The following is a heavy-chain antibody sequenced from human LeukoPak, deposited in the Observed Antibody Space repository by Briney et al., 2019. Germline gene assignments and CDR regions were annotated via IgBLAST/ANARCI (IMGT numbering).Heavy chain of an antibody. CDR2: INHSGST. CDR3: ARLIYSRGLGY. Sequence: SETLSLTYAVYGGSFSGYYWSWIRQPPGKGLEWIGEINHSGSTNYNPSLKSRVTISVDTSKNQFSLKLSSVTAADTAVYYCARLIYSRGLGYWGQGTLVTVSS. J-gene: IGHJ4*02. CDR1: GGSFSGYY. V-gene: IGHV4-34*01. D-gene: IGHD3-16*01.